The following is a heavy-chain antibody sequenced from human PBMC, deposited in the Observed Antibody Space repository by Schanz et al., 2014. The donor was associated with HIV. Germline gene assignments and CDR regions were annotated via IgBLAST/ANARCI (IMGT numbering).Heavy chain of an antibody. J-gene: IGHJ6*02. CDR2: IVPIFGTT. CDR1: GGTFRTFA. Sequence: QVQLVQSGAEVKKPGSSVTVSSKTFGGTFRTFAISWVRQAPGQGLEWMGGIVPIFGTTNYAQSFQGRVSITADESTSTAYLQLSGLRSDDTAVYFCTRGYCGADCPRFYYYGTDVWGQGTTVTVSS. V-gene: IGHV1-69*01. D-gene: IGHD2-21*02. CDR3: TRGYCGADCPRFYYYGTDV.